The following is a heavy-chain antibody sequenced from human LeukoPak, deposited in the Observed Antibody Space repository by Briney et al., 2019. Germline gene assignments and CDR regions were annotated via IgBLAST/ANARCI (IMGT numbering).Heavy chain of an antibody. CDR2: ISWNSGSI. CDR1: GFTFDDYA. Sequence: GRSLRLSCAASGFTFDDYAMHWVRQAPGKGLEWVSGISWNSGSIGYADSVKGRFTISRDNAKNSLYLQMNSLRAEDTALYYCAKDMRGYSYGGLDYWGQGTLVTVSS. V-gene: IGHV3-9*01. J-gene: IGHJ4*02. D-gene: IGHD5-18*01. CDR3: AKDMRGYSYGGLDY.